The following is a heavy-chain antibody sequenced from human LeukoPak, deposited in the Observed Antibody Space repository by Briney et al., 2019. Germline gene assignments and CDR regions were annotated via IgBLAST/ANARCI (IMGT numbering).Heavy chain of an antibody. D-gene: IGHD3-16*02. CDR1: GFSVSNNY. CDR2: IYYSGST. J-gene: IGHJ4*02. Sequence: GSLRLSCAASGFSVSNNYVSWVRQAPGKGVEWMGSIYYSGSTYYNPSLKSRVTISVDTSKNQFSLKLSSVTAADTAVYYCARSIMITFGGVIVTQEGFDYWGQGTLVTVSS. CDR3: ARSIMITFGGVIVTQEGFDY. V-gene: IGHV4-39*01.